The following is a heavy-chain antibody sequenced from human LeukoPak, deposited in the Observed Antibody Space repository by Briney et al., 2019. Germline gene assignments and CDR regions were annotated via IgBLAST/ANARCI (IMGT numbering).Heavy chain of an antibody. CDR3: TRSTGWYNYFDY. J-gene: IGHJ4*02. CDR1: GFTFNNYN. CDR2: ITSSGTYI. Sequence: PGGSLRLSCATSGFTFNNYNMNWVRQAPGRALEWVSSITSSGTYIFYADSVKGRFTISRDNAKNSLYLQMNSLTADDVAFYYCTRSTGWYNYFDYWGQGALVTVSS. V-gene: IGHV3-21*04. D-gene: IGHD6-19*01.